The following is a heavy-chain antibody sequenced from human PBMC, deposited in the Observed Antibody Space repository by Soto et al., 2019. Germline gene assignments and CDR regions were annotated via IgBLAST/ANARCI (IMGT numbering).Heavy chain of an antibody. CDR1: GFTFSSYG. J-gene: IGHJ6*03. V-gene: IGHV3-33*01. Sequence: GGSLRLSCAASGFTFSSYGMHWVRQAPGKGLEWVAVIWYDGSNKYYADSVKGRFTISRDNSKNTLYLQMNSLRAEDTAVYYCARVTTMVRGVDYYYMDVWGKGTTVTVSS. CDR2: IWYDGSNK. CDR3: ARVTTMVRGVDYYYMDV. D-gene: IGHD3-10*01.